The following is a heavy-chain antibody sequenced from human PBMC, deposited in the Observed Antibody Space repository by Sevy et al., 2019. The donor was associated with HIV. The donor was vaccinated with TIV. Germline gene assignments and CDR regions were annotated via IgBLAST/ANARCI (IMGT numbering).Heavy chain of an antibody. Sequence: RGCLRLSCAVSGFTFNNAWMNWVRQAPGTGLQRVGLIKSNIDGETTDYAAPVKGRFTISRDDSKNTLYLQMNNLKIEDTAVYYCSTAPGYYDSAPFDYWGPGTLVIVSS. D-gene: IGHD3-22*01. V-gene: IGHV3-15*01. CDR2: IKSNIDGETT. J-gene: IGHJ4*02. CDR1: GFTFNNAW. CDR3: STAPGYYDSAPFDY.